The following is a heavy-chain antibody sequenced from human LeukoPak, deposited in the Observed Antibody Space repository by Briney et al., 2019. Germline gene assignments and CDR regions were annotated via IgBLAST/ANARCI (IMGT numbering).Heavy chain of an antibody. CDR2: ISGSGGST. CDR3: AKDLNPNYQYDILTGSFDY. D-gene: IGHD3-9*01. J-gene: IGHJ4*02. Sequence: QAGGSLRLSCAASGFTFSSYAMSWVRQAPGKGLEWVSAISGSGGSTYYADSVKGRLTISRDNAKNSLYLQMNSLRAEDTALYYCAKDLNPNYQYDILTGSFDYWGQGTLVTVSS. V-gene: IGHV3-23*01. CDR1: GFTFSSYA.